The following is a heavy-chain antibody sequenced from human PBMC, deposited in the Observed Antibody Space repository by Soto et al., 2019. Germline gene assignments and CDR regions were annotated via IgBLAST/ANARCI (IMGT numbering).Heavy chain of an antibody. J-gene: IGHJ5*02. CDR3: GRDWAFLATTGRYNCSDP. V-gene: IGHV1-18*01. Sequence: QVQVVQSGAEVKEPGASVKVSCKASGYTFNTYGITWVRQAPGQGLEWMGWISVYNGDTNYAQNLQGRVTMTTDTSTSTATMERKGLNFAAPAGYYGGRDWAFLATTGRYNCSDPWGQGTLVTSPQ. D-gene: IGHD1-1*01. CDR1: GYTFNTYG. CDR2: ISVYNGDT.